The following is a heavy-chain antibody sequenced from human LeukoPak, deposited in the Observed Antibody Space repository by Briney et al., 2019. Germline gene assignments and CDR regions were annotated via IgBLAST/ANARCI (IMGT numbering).Heavy chain of an antibody. V-gene: IGHV3-30*04. D-gene: IGHD3-22*01. Sequence: PGGSLRLSCAASGFTFSSYAMHWVRQAPGKGLEWVAVISYDGSNKYYADYVKGRFTISRDNSKNTLYLQMNSLRAEDTAVYYCARGANYYDSRGQYYWGQGTLVTVSS. CDR1: GFTFSSYA. J-gene: IGHJ4*02. CDR2: ISYDGSNK. CDR3: ARGANYYDSRGQYY.